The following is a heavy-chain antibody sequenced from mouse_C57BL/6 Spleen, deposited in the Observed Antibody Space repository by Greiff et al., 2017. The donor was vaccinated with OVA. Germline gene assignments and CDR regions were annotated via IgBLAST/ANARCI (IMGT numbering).Heavy chain of an antibody. D-gene: IGHD4-1*01. V-gene: IGHV5-4*03. CDR2: ISDGGSYT. CDR3: AITVYYFDY. Sequence: EVKLMESGGGLVKPGGSLKLSCAASGFTFSSYAMSWVRQTPEKRLEWVATISDGGSYTYYPDNVKGRFTISRDNAKNNLYLQMSHLKSEDTAMYYCAITVYYFDYWGQGTTLTVSS. J-gene: IGHJ2*01. CDR1: GFTFSSYA.